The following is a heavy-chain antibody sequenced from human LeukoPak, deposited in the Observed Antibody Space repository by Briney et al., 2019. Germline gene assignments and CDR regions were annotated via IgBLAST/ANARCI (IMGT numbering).Heavy chain of an antibody. CDR1: GFTFSNYE. D-gene: IGHD2-21*01. CDR3: ARGPTLVGMGYFDY. Sequence: GGSLRLSCAASGFTFSNYEMNWVHQAPGRGLEWVAYISPSGSAIYYADSVKGRFIISRDNAKNSLYLQMKSLRGDDTAVYYCARGPTLVGMGYFDYRGQGTLVTVSS. J-gene: IGHJ4*02. CDR2: ISPSGSAI. V-gene: IGHV3-48*03.